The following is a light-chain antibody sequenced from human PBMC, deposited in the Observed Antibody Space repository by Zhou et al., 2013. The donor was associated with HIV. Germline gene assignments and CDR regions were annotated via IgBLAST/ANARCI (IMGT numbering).Light chain of an antibody. CDR3: SLFMGRGIWV. Sequence: QTVVTQESSLSVSPGGTVTLTCGLRSGSVSTGHYPGWYQQTPGQAPRTLVSSTNTLSSEVPDRFSGSILGNKAALTITGAQADDESNYYCSLFMGRGIWVFGGGTKLTVL. CDR2: STN. J-gene: IGLJ3*02. V-gene: IGLV8-61*01. CDR1: SGSVSTGHY.